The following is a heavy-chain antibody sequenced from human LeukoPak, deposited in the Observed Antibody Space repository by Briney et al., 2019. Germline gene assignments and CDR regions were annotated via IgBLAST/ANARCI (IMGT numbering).Heavy chain of an antibody. J-gene: IGHJ4*02. V-gene: IGHV4-59*01. D-gene: IGHD3-22*01. Sequence: PSETLSLTCTVSGGSISSYYWSWIRQPPGKGLEWIGYIYYSGSTNYNPSLKSRVTISVDTSKNQFSLKLSSVTAADTAVYYCARDDSSGYYVYWGQGTLVTVSS. CDR1: GGSISSYY. CDR3: ARDDSSGYYVY. CDR2: IYYSGST.